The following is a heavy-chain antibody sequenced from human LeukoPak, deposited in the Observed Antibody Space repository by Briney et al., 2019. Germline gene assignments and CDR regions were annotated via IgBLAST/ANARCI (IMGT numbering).Heavy chain of an antibody. Sequence: SETLSLTCTVSGYSISSGYYWAWIRQPPGKGLEWIGSIYHSGSTYYNPSLKSRVTISIDTSKSQFSLNLSSVTAADTAVYFCARDPDYYDPGYWGQGTLATVSS. CDR2: IYHSGST. CDR3: ARDPDYYDPGY. V-gene: IGHV4-38-2*02. CDR1: GYSISSGYY. D-gene: IGHD3-22*01. J-gene: IGHJ4*02.